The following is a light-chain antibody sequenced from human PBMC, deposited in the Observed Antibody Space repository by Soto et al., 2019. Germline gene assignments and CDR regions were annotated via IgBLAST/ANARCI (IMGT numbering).Light chain of an antibody. CDR3: QQYNTWPRT. V-gene: IGKV3-15*01. CDR1: QSVSSD. CDR2: GAS. J-gene: IGKJ1*01. Sequence: ETVLTNSPCTLSLSPGERATLSCRASQSVSSDLAWYHQKPGQAPRLLIYGASTRATGIPARFSGSGSGTEFTLTINSLQSEDFAVYYCQQYNTWPRTFGQGTKVDIK.